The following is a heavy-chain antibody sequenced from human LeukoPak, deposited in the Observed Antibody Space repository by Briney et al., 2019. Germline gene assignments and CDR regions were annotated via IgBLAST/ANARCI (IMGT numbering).Heavy chain of an antibody. J-gene: IGHJ6*04. Sequence: ASVKVSCKASGGTFSSYAISWVRQAPGQGLEWMGGIIPIFATANYAQKFQGRVTITADESTSTAYMELSSLRSEDTAVYYCARVYGSGSDYYYYGMDVWGKGTTVTVSS. V-gene: IGHV1-69*13. D-gene: IGHD3-10*01. CDR1: GGTFSSYA. CDR3: ARVYGSGSDYYYYGMDV. CDR2: IIPIFATA.